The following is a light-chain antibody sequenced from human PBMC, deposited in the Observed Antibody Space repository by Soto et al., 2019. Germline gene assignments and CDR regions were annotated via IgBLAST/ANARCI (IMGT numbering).Light chain of an antibody. V-gene: IGLV2-14*03. CDR3: SSHTFGSIVV. J-gene: IGLJ2*01. CDR1: SSYIGAYNY. CDR2: DVT. Sequence: QSALTQPASVSGSPGQSITISCTTTSSYIGAYNYVSWYQQHTGKAPKLIIYDVTSRPSGVSNRFSGSKSGNTASLTISGRQAEEEADYFCSSHTFGSIVVFGGGTKLTVL.